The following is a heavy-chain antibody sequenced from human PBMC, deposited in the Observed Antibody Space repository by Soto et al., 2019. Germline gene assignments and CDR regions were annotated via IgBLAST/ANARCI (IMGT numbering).Heavy chain of an antibody. Sequence: ASVKVSCKASGYTFTGYYMHWVRHAPGQGLEWMGWVSADNGNTNYAQRLQGRVTLSTDTSTSTAYMELRSLRSDDTAVYYCARERSVGYCITTTCPKPFYYYAMDVWGQGTTVTVSS. J-gene: IGHJ6*02. CDR1: GYTFTGYY. CDR2: VSADNGNT. D-gene: IGHD2-2*01. CDR3: ARERSVGYCITTTCPKPFYYYAMDV. V-gene: IGHV1-18*04.